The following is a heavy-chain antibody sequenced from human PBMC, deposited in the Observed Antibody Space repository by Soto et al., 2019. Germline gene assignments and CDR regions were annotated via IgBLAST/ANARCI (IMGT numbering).Heavy chain of an antibody. J-gene: IGHJ6*02. CDR3: ATDVDTDMARYYYGMDV. Sequence: QVQLQQWGAGLLKPSETLSLTCAVYGGSFSGYYWSWIRQPPGKGLEWIGEINHSGSTNYNPSLMCRVTISVDTAKTRFSLRLSSVAAAVTAVYYCATDVDTDMARYYYGMDVWGQGTTVTVSS. D-gene: IGHD5-18*01. CDR1: GGSFSGYY. CDR2: INHSGST. V-gene: IGHV4-34*01.